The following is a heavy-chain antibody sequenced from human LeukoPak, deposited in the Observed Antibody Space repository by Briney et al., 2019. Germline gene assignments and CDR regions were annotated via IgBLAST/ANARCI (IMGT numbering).Heavy chain of an antibody. CDR3: AGELDYYGMDV. CDR2: ISYDGSNK. J-gene: IGHJ6*02. D-gene: IGHD1-1*01. CDR1: GFTFSSYA. Sequence: PGGSLRLSCAASGFTFSSYAMHWVRQATGKGLEWVAVISYDGSNKYYADSVKGRFTISRDNSKNTLYLQMNSLRAEDTAVYYCAGELDYYGMDVWGQGTTVTVSS. V-gene: IGHV3-30-3*01.